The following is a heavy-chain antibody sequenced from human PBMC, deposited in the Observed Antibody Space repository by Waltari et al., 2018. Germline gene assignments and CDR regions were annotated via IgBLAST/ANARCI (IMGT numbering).Heavy chain of an antibody. Sequence: QVQLQQWGAGLLKPSETLSLTCAVYGGSFSGYYWSWIRQPPGKGLEWIGEINHSGSTTYNPSLKGRVTISVDTSKNQFSLKLSSVTAADTAVYYCARGYSSSSFWGQGTLVTVSS. CDR1: GGSFSGYY. CDR3: ARGYSSSSF. V-gene: IGHV4-34*01. J-gene: IGHJ4*02. CDR2: INHSGST. D-gene: IGHD6-6*01.